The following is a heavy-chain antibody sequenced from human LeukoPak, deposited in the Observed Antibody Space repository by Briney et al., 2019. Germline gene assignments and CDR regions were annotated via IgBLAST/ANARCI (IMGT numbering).Heavy chain of an antibody. CDR2: VYASGDYNSGIN. Sequence: PSQTLSLACTVSGPSINTYSWSWLRQTPGKGLEWLGYVYASGDYNSGINTYNPSLESRVTITVDTSKNQFALRLTSLTAADTAVYYCARGDQEFDYWGQGTRVTVSS. V-gene: IGHV4-59*13. CDR3: ARGDQEFDY. CDR1: GPSINTYS. J-gene: IGHJ4*02.